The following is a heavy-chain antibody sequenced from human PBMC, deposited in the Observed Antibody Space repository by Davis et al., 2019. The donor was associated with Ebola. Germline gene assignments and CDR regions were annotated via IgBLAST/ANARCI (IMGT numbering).Heavy chain of an antibody. J-gene: IGHJ4*02. CDR1: GFTFSSYG. CDR3: ARDDYSVFDY. CDR2: ISGSSSTM. Sequence: GESLKISCAASGFTFSSYGMPWVRQAPGKGLDWASYISGSSSTMYYADSVKGRFTISRDNAKTSLYLQMNSLRDEDTAVYYCARDDYSVFDYWGQGTLVTVSS. V-gene: IGHV3-48*02. D-gene: IGHD4-11*01.